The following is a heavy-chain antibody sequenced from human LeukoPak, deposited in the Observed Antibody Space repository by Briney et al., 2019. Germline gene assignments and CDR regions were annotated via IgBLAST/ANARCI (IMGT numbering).Heavy chain of an antibody. Sequence: SETLSLTCAVYGGSFSGYYWSWIRQPPGKGLEWIGEINHSGSTNYNPSLKSRVTISVDTSKNQFSLKLSSVTAADTAVYYCARSPHAYSNYGNNHYYYVDVWGKGTTVTVSS. V-gene: IGHV4-34*01. CDR2: INHSGST. D-gene: IGHD4-11*01. CDR3: ARSPHAYSNYGNNHYYYVDV. CDR1: GGSFSGYY. J-gene: IGHJ6*03.